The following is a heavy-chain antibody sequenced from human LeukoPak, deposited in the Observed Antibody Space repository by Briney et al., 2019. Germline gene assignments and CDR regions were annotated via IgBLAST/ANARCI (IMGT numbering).Heavy chain of an antibody. Sequence: ASVKVSCKASGYTFTSYGISWVRQAPGQGLEWMGWISAYYGKTNYAQKLQGRVTMTTDASTSTAYMELRSLRSDDTAVYYCARHSRGCRYFFDYWGQGTLVTVSS. D-gene: IGHD6-19*01. V-gene: IGHV1-18*01. CDR1: GYTFTSYG. J-gene: IGHJ4*02. CDR2: ISAYYGKT. CDR3: ARHSRGCRYFFDY.